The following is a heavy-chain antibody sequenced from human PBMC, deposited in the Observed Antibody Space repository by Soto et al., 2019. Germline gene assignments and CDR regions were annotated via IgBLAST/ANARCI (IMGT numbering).Heavy chain of an antibody. CDR3: AREGAYYYDSSGYYPDFLDY. V-gene: IGHV1-18*01. D-gene: IGHD3-22*01. CDR2: ISAYNGNT. J-gene: IGHJ4*02. CDR1: GYTFTSYG. Sequence: GASVKVSCKASGYTFTSYGISWVRQAPGQGLEWMGWISAYNGNTNYAQKLQGRVTMTTHTSTSTAYMELRSLRSDDTAVYYCAREGAYYYDSSGYYPDFLDYWGQGTLVTVSS.